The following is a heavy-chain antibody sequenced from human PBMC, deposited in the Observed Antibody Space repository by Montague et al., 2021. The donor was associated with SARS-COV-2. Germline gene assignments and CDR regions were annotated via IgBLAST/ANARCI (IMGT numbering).Heavy chain of an antibody. D-gene: IGHD6-19*01. CDR1: GFTFDDYA. CDR3: TRGPDSSGWKY. V-gene: IGHV3-49*04. CDR2: IRSKAYGGTT. Sequence: SLRLSCAASGFTFDDYAMHWVRQAPGKGLEWVGFIRSKAYGGTTEYAASVKGRFTISRDDSKSIAYLQMNSLKTEDTALYYCTRGPDSSGWKYWGQGTLVTVSS. J-gene: IGHJ4*02.